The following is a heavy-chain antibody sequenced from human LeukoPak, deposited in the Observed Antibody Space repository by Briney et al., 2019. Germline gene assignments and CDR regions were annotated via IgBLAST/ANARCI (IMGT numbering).Heavy chain of an antibody. J-gene: IGHJ5*02. CDR3: AKCAKTPEGGSGWCNWFDA. CDR1: GFTFSSYS. Sequence: PGGSLRLSCAASGFTFSSYSMNWVRQAPGKRREWVSSIRGSGYYAEYTDSVKGRFTISRDNSRNALFLQLNSLRADDTALYYCAKCAKTPEGGSGWCNWFDAWGQGTLVTVSS. D-gene: IGHD3-3*01. CDR2: IRGSGYYA. V-gene: IGHV3-21*04.